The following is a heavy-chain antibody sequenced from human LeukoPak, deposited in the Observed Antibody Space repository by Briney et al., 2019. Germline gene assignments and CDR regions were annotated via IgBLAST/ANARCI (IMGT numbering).Heavy chain of an antibody. CDR2: IYYSGST. Sequence: SETLSLTCTVSGGSISSYYWSWIRQPPGKGLEWIGYIYYSGSTNYNPSLKSRVTISVDTSKNQFSLKLSSVTAADTAVYYCARSDYGDPDAFDIWGQGTMVTVSS. V-gene: IGHV4-59*08. CDR3: ARSDYGDPDAFDI. D-gene: IGHD4-17*01. J-gene: IGHJ3*02. CDR1: GGSISSYY.